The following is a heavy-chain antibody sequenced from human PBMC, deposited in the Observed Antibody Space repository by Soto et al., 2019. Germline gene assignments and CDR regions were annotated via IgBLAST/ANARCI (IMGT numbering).Heavy chain of an antibody. Sequence: QVQLVQSGAEVKKPGASVTVSCKASGYTFTSFAIHWVRQAPGQRPEWMGWINADTGNTKYSQRFQGRVTFARDTSGNTAYMQVSSVRSEDTAVYFCAREVVSGYDLGYWGQGTLVTVSS. J-gene: IGHJ4*02. D-gene: IGHD5-12*01. CDR2: INADTGNT. CDR1: GYTFTSFA. CDR3: AREVVSGYDLGY. V-gene: IGHV1-3*01.